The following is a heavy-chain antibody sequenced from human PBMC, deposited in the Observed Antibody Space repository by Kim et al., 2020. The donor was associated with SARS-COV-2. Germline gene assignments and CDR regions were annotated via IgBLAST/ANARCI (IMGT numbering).Heavy chain of an antibody. V-gene: IGHV3-33*01. J-gene: IGHJ4*02. CDR2: IWYDGSNK. CDR1: GFTFSNYG. D-gene: IGHD6-19*01. CDR3: ARGGDQRASSIALAGLR. Sequence: GGSLRLSCAASGFTFSNYGMHWVRQAPGKGLEWVAVIWYDGSNKYYADSVKGRFTISRDNSKNTLYLQMNSLRAEDTAVYYCARGGDQRASSIALAGLRWGEGTLVTVSS.